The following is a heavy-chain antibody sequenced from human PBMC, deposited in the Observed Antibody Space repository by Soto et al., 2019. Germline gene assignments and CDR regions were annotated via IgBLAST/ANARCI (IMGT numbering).Heavy chain of an antibody. D-gene: IGHD6-19*01. J-gene: IGHJ4*02. V-gene: IGHV3-48*02. CDR1: GFTFSIYS. CDR2: ITSDTLTI. CDR3: ARSVEGHFDY. Sequence: EVQLVESGGGLVQPGGSLRLSCAASGFTFSIYSMNWVRQAPGKGLEWFSYITSDTLTIKHTDSVKGRFTISRDNAKNSLYLQMNSLRDEDTAVYFCARSVEGHFDYWGQGTVVTVSS.